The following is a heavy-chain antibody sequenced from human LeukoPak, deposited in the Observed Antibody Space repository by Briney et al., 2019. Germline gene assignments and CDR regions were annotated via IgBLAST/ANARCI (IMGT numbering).Heavy chain of an antibody. D-gene: IGHD5-12*01. Sequence: GGSLRLSCAASGFTVSSNYMSWVRQAPGKGLEWVSVIYSGGSTYYADSVKGRFTISRDNSKNTLYLQMNSLRAEDTAVYYCARGIEWLFFDYWGQGTLVTVSS. CDR2: IYSGGST. CDR3: ARGIEWLFFDY. J-gene: IGHJ4*02. V-gene: IGHV3-66*01. CDR1: GFTVSSNY.